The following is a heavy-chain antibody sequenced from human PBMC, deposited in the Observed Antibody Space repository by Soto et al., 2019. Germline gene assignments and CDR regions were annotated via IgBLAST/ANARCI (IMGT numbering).Heavy chain of an antibody. J-gene: IGHJ6*02. D-gene: IGHD6-13*01. Sequence: QVQLVQSGAEVKKPGSSVKVSCKASGGTFSSYAISWVRQAPGQGLEWMGGIIPIFGTANYAQKFQGRVTITADESTSTAYMELSSLRSEYTAVYYCARVNGSSWYGYYYYGMDVWGQGTTVTVSS. V-gene: IGHV1-69*01. CDR2: IIPIFGTA. CDR3: ARVNGSSWYGYYYYGMDV. CDR1: GGTFSSYA.